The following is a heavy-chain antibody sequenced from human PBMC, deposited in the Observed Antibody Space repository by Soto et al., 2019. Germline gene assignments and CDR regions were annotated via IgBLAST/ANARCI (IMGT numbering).Heavy chain of an antibody. Sequence: SETLSLTCTVSGGSVSSGSYYWSWIRQPPGKGLEWIGYIYYSGSTNYNPSLKSRVTISVDTSKNQFSLELSSVTAADTAVYFCVRERPGSYFDFWGQGTLGTVS. D-gene: IGHD1-26*01. CDR1: GGSVSSGSYY. CDR2: IYYSGST. CDR3: VRERPGSYFDF. V-gene: IGHV4-61*01. J-gene: IGHJ4*03.